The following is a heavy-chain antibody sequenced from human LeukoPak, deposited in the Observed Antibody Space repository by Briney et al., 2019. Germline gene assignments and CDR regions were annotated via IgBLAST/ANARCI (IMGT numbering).Heavy chain of an antibody. CDR2: INPNSGGT. Sequence: ASVKVSCKASGYTFTGYYMHWVRQAPGQGLEWMGWINPNSGGTNYAQKFQGRVTITRNTSISTAYMELSSLRSEDTAVYYCARAGDDYYYYMDVWGKGTTVTVSS. J-gene: IGHJ6*03. CDR3: ARAGDDYYYYMDV. V-gene: IGHV1-2*02. CDR1: GYTFTGYY.